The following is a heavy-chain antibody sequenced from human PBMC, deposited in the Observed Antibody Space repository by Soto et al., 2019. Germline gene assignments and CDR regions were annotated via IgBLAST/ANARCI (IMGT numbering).Heavy chain of an antibody. CDR2: INHSGST. Sequence: SETLSLTCAVYGGTFSGYYWSWIRQPPGKGLEWIGEINHSGSTNYNPSLKSRVTISVDTSKNQFSLKLSSVTAADTAVYYCAREGNWNYFGYYYYGMDVWGQGTTVTVSS. V-gene: IGHV4-34*01. J-gene: IGHJ6*02. CDR3: AREGNWNYFGYYYYGMDV. CDR1: GGTFSGYY. D-gene: IGHD1-7*01.